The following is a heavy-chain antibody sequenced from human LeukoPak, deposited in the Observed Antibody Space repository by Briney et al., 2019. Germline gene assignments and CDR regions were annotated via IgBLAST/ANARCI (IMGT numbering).Heavy chain of an antibody. V-gene: IGHV1-69*02. CDR1: GGTFSSYT. D-gene: IGHD1-26*01. CDR3: ARLYSGSYQGHAFDI. J-gene: IGHJ3*02. Sequence: SVKVSCKASGGTFSSYTISWVRQAPGQGLEWMGRIIPILGIASYAQKFQGRVTITADKSTSTAYMELSSLRSEDTAVYYCARLYSGSYQGHAFDIWGQGTMVTVSS. CDR2: IIPILGIA.